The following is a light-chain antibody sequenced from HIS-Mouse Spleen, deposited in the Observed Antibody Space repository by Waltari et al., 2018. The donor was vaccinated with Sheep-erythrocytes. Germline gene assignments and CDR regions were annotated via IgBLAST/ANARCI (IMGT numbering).Light chain of an antibody. J-gene: IGLJ3*02. Sequence: QSALTQPRSVSGSPGQSVTISCTGTSSDVGGYNYVSWYQQHPGKAPKRMIYDVSKRPSGVPDRFSGSKSGNTASLTISGLQAEDEADHYCCSYAGSYTWVFGGGTKLTVL. CDR1: SSDVGGYNY. V-gene: IGLV2-11*01. CDR3: CSYAGSYTWV. CDR2: DVS.